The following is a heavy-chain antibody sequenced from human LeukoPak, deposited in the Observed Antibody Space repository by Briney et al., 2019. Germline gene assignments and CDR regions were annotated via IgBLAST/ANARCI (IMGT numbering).Heavy chain of an antibody. CDR1: GYTFTGYY. CDR2: ISPNSGAT. CDR3: ARVGRRAAAGTPFDY. V-gene: IGHV1-2*02. D-gene: IGHD6-13*01. Sequence: ASVKVSCKASGYTFTGYYMHWVRQAPGQGLEWMGWISPNSGATNYAQKFQGRVTMTRDTSISTAYMELSRLRSDDTAVYYCARVGRRAAAGTPFDYWGQGTLVTVSS. J-gene: IGHJ4*02.